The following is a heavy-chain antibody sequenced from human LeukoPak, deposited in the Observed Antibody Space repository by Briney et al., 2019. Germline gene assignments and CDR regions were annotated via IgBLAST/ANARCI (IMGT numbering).Heavy chain of an antibody. D-gene: IGHD6-13*01. J-gene: IGHJ5*02. V-gene: IGHV4-39*01. Sequence: PSETLSLTCTVSGGSISSSSYYWGWIRQPPGKGLEWIGSIYYSGSTYYNPSLKSRVTISVDTSKNQFSLKLSSVTAADTAVYYCARLTGGSLLASWGQGTLVTVSS. CDR2: IYYSGST. CDR3: ARLTGGSLLAS. CDR1: GGSISSSSYY.